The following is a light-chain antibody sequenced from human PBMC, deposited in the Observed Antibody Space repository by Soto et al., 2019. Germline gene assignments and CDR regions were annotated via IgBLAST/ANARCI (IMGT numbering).Light chain of an antibody. J-gene: IGKJ5*01. CDR3: QQRSNWPPRVLT. Sequence: EIVLTQSPATLSLSPGERATLSCRASQSVSSYLAWYQQKPGQAPRLLIYDASNRATGIPARFSGSGSGTDFTLTISSLEPEDFAVYYGQQRSNWPPRVLTFGQGTRLEIK. CDR1: QSVSSY. CDR2: DAS. V-gene: IGKV3-11*01.